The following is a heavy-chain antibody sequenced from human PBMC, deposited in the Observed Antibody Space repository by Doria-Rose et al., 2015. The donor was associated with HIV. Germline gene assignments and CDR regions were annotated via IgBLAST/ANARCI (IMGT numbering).Heavy chain of an antibody. V-gene: IGHV2-26*01. Sequence: SGPVLVKPTETLTLTCTVSGVSLSSPGMGVSWIRQPPGKALERLANIFSDDERSYKTSLKSRLTISRGTSKSQVVFTMTDMDPVDTATYYCARIKSSRWYHKYYFDFWGQGTLVIVSA. D-gene: IGHD6-13*01. CDR2: IFSDDER. CDR1: GVSLSSPGMG. J-gene: IGHJ4*02. CDR3: ARIKSSRWYHKYYFDF.